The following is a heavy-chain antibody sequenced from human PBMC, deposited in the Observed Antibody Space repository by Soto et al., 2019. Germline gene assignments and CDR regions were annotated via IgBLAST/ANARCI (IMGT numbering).Heavy chain of an antibody. J-gene: IGHJ6*03. CDR1: GGSFSGYY. CDR2: INHSGST. CDR3: ARGGYYYMDV. V-gene: IGHV4-34*01. Sequence: SETLSLTCAVYGGSFSGYYWSWIRQPPGKGLEWIGEINHSGSTNYNPSLKSRVTISVDTSKNQFSLKLSSVTAADTAVYYCARGGYYYMDVWGKGTTVTVSS.